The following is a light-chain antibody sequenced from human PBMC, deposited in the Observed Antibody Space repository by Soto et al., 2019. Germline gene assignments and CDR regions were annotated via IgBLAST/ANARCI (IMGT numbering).Light chain of an antibody. J-gene: IGKJ1*01. CDR1: KSVLYSSNDKNY. Sequence: DIVMTQSPDSLAVSLGERATINCKSSKSVLYSSNDKNYLAWYQQKPGQPPKLLIYWAYTRESGVPDRFSGSGSGTDFTLTISSLQAEDVAVYYCQQYYSTPWTFGQGTKVDIK. CDR3: QQYYSTPWT. CDR2: WAY. V-gene: IGKV4-1*01.